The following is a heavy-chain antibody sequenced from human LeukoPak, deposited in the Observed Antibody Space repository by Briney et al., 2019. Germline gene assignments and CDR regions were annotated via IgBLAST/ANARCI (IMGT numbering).Heavy chain of an antibody. Sequence: ASVKVSCKASGYTFTSYAMNWVRQAPGQGLEWMGWMNPNSGDTGHAQKFQGRVTMTRNTSITTAYMELSSLRSEDTAVYYCAYSDYYGSGSYDYWGQGTLVTVSS. V-gene: IGHV1-8*02. D-gene: IGHD3-10*01. CDR2: MNPNSGDT. J-gene: IGHJ4*02. CDR3: AYSDYYGSGSYDY. CDR1: GYTFTSYA.